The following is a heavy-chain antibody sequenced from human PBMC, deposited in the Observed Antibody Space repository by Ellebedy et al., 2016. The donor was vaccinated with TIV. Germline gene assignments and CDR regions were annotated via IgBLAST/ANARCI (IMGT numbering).Heavy chain of an antibody. J-gene: IGHJ5*02. CDR1: GFNFNIFA. CDR2: KKKDGSEK. CDR3: ARAGDQSAARVSVWFDP. V-gene: IGHV3-7*01. D-gene: IGHD6-13*01. Sequence: PGGSLRLSCATSGFNFNIFAMSWVRQAPGKGLEWVANKKKDGSEKYYVDSVKGRFTISRDNAKNSLYLQMNSLRYEDTAVYYCARAGDQSAARVSVWFDPWGQGTLVTVSS.